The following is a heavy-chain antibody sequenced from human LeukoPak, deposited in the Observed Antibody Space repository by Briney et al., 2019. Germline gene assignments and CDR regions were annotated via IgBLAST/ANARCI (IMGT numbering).Heavy chain of an antibody. CDR1: GFGFSSYA. CDR2: ISGGGGTT. J-gene: IGHJ3*02. Sequence: PPGGSLRLSCAASGFGFSSYAMTWVRQAPGKGLEWVSCISGGGGTTYDADSVKGRFTVSRDNSKNMLYLQMHSLRAEDTAVYYCARDAYCSGGSCYSFAFDIWGQGTMVTVSS. V-gene: IGHV3-23*01. CDR3: ARDAYCSGGSCYSFAFDI. D-gene: IGHD2-15*01.